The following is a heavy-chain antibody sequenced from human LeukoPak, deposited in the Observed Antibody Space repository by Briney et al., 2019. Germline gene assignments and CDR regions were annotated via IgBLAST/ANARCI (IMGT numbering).Heavy chain of an antibody. V-gene: IGHV3-23*01. CDR2: IRGNGATT. Sequence: GGSLRLSCAASGITFSSHAMTWVRQAPGKGLEWLAAIRGNGATTDYADSVKGRSTISRDNSKSTLYLQMNSLRAEDTAVYYCAKAYHDSGCLIDYWGQGTLVTVSS. CDR3: AKAYHDSGCLIDY. J-gene: IGHJ4*02. D-gene: IGHD6-19*01. CDR1: GITFSSHA.